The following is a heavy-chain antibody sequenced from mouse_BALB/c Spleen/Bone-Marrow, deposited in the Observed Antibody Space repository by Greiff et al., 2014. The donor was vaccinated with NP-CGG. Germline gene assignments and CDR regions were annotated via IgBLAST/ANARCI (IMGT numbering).Heavy chain of an antibody. J-gene: IGHJ2*01. CDR1: GYTFTDHN. CDR3: ARGLWGNYYFDY. V-gene: IGHV1S29*02. Sequence: VQLQQSGPELVKPGASVKMSCKASGYTFTDHNIHWVKQSHGKSLEWIGYIYPYNGVTGYNQKFKTKATLTVDNSSITAYMELRSLTSEDSAVYYCARGLWGNYYFDYWGQGTTLTVSS. CDR2: IYPYNGVT. D-gene: IGHD2-1*01.